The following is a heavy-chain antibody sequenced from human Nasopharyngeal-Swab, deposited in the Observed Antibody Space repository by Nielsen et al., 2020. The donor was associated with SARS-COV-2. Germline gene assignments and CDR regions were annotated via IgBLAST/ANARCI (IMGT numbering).Heavy chain of an antibody. J-gene: IGHJ5*02. Sequence: GESLKISCMASGYSFVNHWIGWVRQQPGKGLEWMGMVYPGNSEVAYSPSFQGQVTISADKSINTAYPQWSRLRPSDTGMYFGARRAARDGYNYEVDPRGHGTLVTVSS. V-gene: IGHV5-51*01. CDR3: ARRAARDGYNYEVDP. D-gene: IGHD5-24*01. CDR2: VYPGNSEV. CDR1: GYSFVNHW.